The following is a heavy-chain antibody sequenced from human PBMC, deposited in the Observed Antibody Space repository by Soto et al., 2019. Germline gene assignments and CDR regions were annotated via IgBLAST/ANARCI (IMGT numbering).Heavy chain of an antibody. CDR2: IIPILGIA. J-gene: IGHJ5*02. D-gene: IGHD2-2*01. V-gene: IGHV1-69*02. Sequence: QVQLVQSGAEVKKPGSSVKVSCKASGGTFSSYTISWVRQAPGQGLEWMGRIIPILGIANYAQKFQGRVTITADKYTSTAYMELSSLRSEDTAVYYCESAYVPAAMSGFDPWGQGSLVTVSS. CDR1: GGTFSSYT. CDR3: ESAYVPAAMSGFDP.